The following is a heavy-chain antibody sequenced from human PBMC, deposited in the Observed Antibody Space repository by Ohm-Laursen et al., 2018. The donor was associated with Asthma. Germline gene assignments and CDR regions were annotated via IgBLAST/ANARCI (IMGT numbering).Heavy chain of an antibody. V-gene: IGHV3-30-3*01. D-gene: IGHD4/OR15-4a*01. CDR3: AKVGLTYYNAMDV. CDR2: GGSYYDGGLK. Sequence: SLRLSCSASGFTFRSYAMHWVRQAPGKGLEWVAVGGSYYDGGLKYYADSVNGRFTVSRDDSKSTMYLQMNSLRAEDTAVYYCAKVGLTYYNAMDVWGQGTTVTVSS. J-gene: IGHJ6*02. CDR1: GFTFRSYA.